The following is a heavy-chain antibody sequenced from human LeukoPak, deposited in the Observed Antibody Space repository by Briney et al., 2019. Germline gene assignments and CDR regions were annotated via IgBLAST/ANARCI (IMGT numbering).Heavy chain of an antibody. V-gene: IGHV3-43*02. Sequence: PGGSLRLSCASSGFTFDNYAMHWVRQAPGKGMEWVSLISGDGGTTYFADSVEGRFTISRDNSKNTLYLQMNSLRAEDTAVYYCARDGLAYCGGDCYSNYWGQGTLVTVSS. CDR3: ARDGLAYCGGDCYSNY. D-gene: IGHD2-21*02. J-gene: IGHJ4*02. CDR2: ISGDGGTT. CDR1: GFTFDNYA.